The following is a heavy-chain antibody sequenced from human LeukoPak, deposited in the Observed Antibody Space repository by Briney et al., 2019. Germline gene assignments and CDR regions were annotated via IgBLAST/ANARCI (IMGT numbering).Heavy chain of an antibody. J-gene: IGHJ3*02. D-gene: IGHD3-9*01. CDR3: ARSPVLRYFDWLLPPHDAFDI. CDR2: INHSGST. Sequence: SSETLSLTCAVYGGSFSGYYCSWIRQPPGKGLEWIGEINHSGSTNYNPSLKSRVTISVDTSKNQFSLKLSSVTAADTAVYYCARSPVLRYFDWLLPPHDAFDIWGQGTMVTVSS. CDR1: GGSFSGYY. V-gene: IGHV4-34*01.